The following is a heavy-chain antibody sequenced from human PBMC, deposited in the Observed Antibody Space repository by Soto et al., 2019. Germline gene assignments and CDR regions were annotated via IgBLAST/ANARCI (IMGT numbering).Heavy chain of an antibody. V-gene: IGHV4-38-2*01. J-gene: IGHJ4*02. D-gene: IGHD3-22*01. CDR1: GYSISSGYH. Sequence: PSETLSLSCAVSGYSISSGYHWSCIRQHPGKGLEWIASIYHSGTTYYNPSLKSRVTISVDTSKNPFYLRLTTVTAADSAMYYCARTDSVGYYPYCGQGTLVTVSS. CDR2: IYHSGTT. CDR3: ARTDSVGYYPY.